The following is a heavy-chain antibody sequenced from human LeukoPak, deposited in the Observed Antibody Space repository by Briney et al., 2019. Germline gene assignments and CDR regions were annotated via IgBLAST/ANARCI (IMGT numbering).Heavy chain of an antibody. D-gene: IGHD5-12*01. CDR2: INSDGSGT. J-gene: IGHJ4*02. CDR1: GFTFDDYG. V-gene: IGHV3-74*03. CDR3: AREGGYDGLDY. Sequence: PGGSLRLSCAASGFTFDDYGMSWVRQAPGKGLVWVSHINSDGSGTTYADSVKGRFIISRDNAKNTLYLQMNSLRAEDTAMYYCAREGGYDGLDYWGQGTLVTVSS.